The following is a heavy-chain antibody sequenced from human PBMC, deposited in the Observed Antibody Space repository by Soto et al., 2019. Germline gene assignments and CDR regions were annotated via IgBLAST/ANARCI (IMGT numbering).Heavy chain of an antibody. D-gene: IGHD2-15*01. CDR3: ARGRPHCSGGSCYKDAFDI. V-gene: IGHV4-61*01. Sequence: SETLSLTCTVSGCSVSSGSYYWSWIRQPPGKGLEWIGYIYYSGSTNYNPSLKSRVTISVDTSKNQFSLKLSSVTAADTAVYYCARGRPHCSGGSCYKDAFDIWGQGTMVT. CDR2: IYYSGST. J-gene: IGHJ3*02. CDR1: GCSVSSGSYY.